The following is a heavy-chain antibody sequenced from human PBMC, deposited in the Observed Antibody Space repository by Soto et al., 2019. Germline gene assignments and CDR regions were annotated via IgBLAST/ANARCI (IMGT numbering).Heavy chain of an antibody. CDR1: GYTFTSYG. Sequence: GASVKVSCKASGYTFTSYGISWVRQAPGQGLEWMGWISAYNGNTNYAQKLQGRVTMTTDTSTSTAYMELRSLRSDDTAVYYCARDHAGYCGGDCRPCDYWGQGTLVTVSS. V-gene: IGHV1-18*01. J-gene: IGHJ4*02. D-gene: IGHD2-21*02. CDR3: ARDHAGYCGGDCRPCDY. CDR2: ISAYNGNT.